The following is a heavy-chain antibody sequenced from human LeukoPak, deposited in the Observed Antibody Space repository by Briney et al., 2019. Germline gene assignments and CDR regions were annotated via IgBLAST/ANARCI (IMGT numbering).Heavy chain of an antibody. CDR1: GFTFSSYG. CDR3: AKPPDRSRRLGGPDYYYGMDV. Sequence: PGRSLRLSCAASGFTFSSYGMHWVRQAPGKGLEWVAVIWYDGSNKYYADSVKGRFTTSRDNSKNTLYLQMNSLRAEDTAVYYCAKPPDRSRRLGGPDYYYGMDVWGQGTTVTVSS. CDR2: IWYDGSNK. J-gene: IGHJ6*02. D-gene: IGHD4-17*01. V-gene: IGHV3-33*06.